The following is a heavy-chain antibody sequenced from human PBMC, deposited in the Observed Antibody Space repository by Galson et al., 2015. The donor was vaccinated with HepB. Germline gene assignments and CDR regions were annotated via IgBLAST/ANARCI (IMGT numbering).Heavy chain of an antibody. D-gene: IGHD1-26*01. CDR3: ARDPRGTYGAFDT. V-gene: IGHV3-23*01. Sequence: SLRLSCAASGFTSSRYVISWVRQAPGKGLEWVSAISGSGGSTYYADSVKGRFTISRDNSKSTLYLQMNSLRAEDTAVYYCARDPRGTYGAFDTWGQGTMVAVSS. CDR2: ISGSGGST. J-gene: IGHJ3*02. CDR1: GFTSSRYV.